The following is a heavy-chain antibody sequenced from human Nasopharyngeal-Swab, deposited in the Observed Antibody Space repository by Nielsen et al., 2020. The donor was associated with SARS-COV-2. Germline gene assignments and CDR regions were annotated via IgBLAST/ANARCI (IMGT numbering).Heavy chain of an antibody. V-gene: IGHV3-33*01. J-gene: IGHJ4*02. D-gene: IGHD2-2*01. CDR1: GFTFSSYG. Sequence: GESLKISCAASGFTFSSYGMHWVRQAPGKGLEWVAVIWYDGSNKYYADSVKGRFTISRDNSKNTLYLQMNSLRAEDTAVYYCARDVQYQLLGGFDYWGQGTLVTVSS. CDR2: IWYDGSNK. CDR3: ARDVQYQLLGGFDY.